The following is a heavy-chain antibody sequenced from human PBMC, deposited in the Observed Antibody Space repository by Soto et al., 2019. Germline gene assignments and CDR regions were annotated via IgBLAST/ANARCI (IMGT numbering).Heavy chain of an antibody. V-gene: IGHV4-61*01. D-gene: IGHD2-21*02. CDR2: IYYSGST. CDR1: GGSVTSGNYY. Sequence: SETLTLTCTVSGGSVTSGNYYWSWIRQPPGEGLEWIGHIYYSGSTNYNPSLKSRVTISVDASKNQFSLKLSSVTAADTAIYYCARGPVVTPFVDYWGQRTLVTVSS. J-gene: IGHJ4*02. CDR3: ARGPVVTPFVDY.